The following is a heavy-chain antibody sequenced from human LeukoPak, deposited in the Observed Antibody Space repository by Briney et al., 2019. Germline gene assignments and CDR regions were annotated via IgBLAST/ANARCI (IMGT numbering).Heavy chain of an antibody. V-gene: IGHV1-46*01. CDR1: GYTFTSYY. CDR2: INPSGGST. D-gene: IGHD3-9*01. Sequence: ASVKVSCKASGYTFTSYYMHWVRQAAGQGLEWMGIINPSGGSTSYAQKFQGRVTMTRDTSTSTVYMELSSLRSEDTAVYYCARAATIHNWFDPWGQGTLVTVSS. CDR3: ARAATIHNWFDP. J-gene: IGHJ5*02.